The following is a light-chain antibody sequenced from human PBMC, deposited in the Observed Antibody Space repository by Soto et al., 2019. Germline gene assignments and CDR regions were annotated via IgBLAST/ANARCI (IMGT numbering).Light chain of an antibody. V-gene: IGLV3-21*02. J-gene: IGLJ1*01. CDR2: DDS. CDR3: QVWDYNSYHHV. CDR1: NIGGKS. Sequence: YELTQTYSVSVAPGQTARISCGGNNIGGKSVHWYQQKPGQAPVVVVYDDSDRPSGIPERFSGSNSGNAATLTISRVEAGDEADYHCQVWDYNSYHHVFGTGTKDTVL.